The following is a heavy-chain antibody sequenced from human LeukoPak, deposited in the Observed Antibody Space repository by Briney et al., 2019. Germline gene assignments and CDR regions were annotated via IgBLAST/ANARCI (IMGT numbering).Heavy chain of an antibody. J-gene: IGHJ4*02. CDR2: ISYDGSNK. CDR1: GFTFSSYG. Sequence: PGRSLRLSCAASGFTFSSYGMHWVRQAPGKGLEWVAVISYDGSNKYYADSVKGRFTISGDNSKNTLYLQMNSLKTEDTAVYYCTRGKGDQGWYWGQGTLVTVSS. D-gene: IGHD2-15*01. CDR3: TRGKGDQGWY. V-gene: IGHV3-30*03.